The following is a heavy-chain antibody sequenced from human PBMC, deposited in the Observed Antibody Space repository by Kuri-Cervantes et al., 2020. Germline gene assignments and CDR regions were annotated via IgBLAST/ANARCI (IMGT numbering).Heavy chain of an antibody. CDR2: ISYDGSNK. CDR1: GFTVSSNY. V-gene: IGHV3-30-3*01. J-gene: IGHJ4*02. Sequence: GGSLRLSCAASGFTVSSNYMSWVRQAPGKGLEWVAVISYDGSNKYYADSVKGRFTISRDNSKNTLYLQMNSLRAEDTAVYYCAREDDYGDYVGAFDYWGQGTLVTVSS. D-gene: IGHD4-17*01. CDR3: AREDDYGDYVGAFDY.